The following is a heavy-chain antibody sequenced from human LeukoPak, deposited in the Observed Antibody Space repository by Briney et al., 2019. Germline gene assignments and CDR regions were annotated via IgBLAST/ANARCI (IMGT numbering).Heavy chain of an antibody. D-gene: IGHD3-16*01. J-gene: IGHJ4*02. V-gene: IGHV3-30*03. CDR2: ISYDGSNK. Sequence: GGSLRLSCAASGFTFSSYGMHWVRQAPGKGLEWVAVISYDGSNKYYADSVKGRFTISRDNSKNTLYLQMNSLRAEDTALYYCARWAGSRWGGYYFDYWGQGTLVTVSS. CDR1: GFTFSSYG. CDR3: ARWAGSRWGGYYFDY.